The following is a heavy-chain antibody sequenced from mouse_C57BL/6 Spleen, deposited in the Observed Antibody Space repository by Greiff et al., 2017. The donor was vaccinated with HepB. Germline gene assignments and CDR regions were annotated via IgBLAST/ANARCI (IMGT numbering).Heavy chain of an antibody. D-gene: IGHD1-1*01. CDR3: AGGSIPYDYAMDY. CDR1: GYAFSSSW. CDR2: IYPGDGDT. V-gene: IGHV1-82*01. Sequence: VQVVESGPELVKPGASVKISCKASGYAFSSSWMNWVKQRPGKGLEWIGRIYPGDGDTNYNGKFKGKATLTADKSSSTAYMQLSSLTSEDSAVYFCAGGSIPYDYAMDYWGQGTSVTVSS. J-gene: IGHJ4*01.